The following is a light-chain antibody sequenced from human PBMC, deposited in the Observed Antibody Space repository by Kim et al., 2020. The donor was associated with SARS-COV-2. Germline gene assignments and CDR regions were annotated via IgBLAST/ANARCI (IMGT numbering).Light chain of an antibody. V-gene: IGLV3-19*01. CDR3: ISRDCNDNVV. CDR1: SLRSYY. J-gene: IGLJ2*01. Sequence: SSELTQDPAVSVALGQTVRITCQGDSLRSYYATWYQQKPGQAPILVIYGKNNRPSGIPDRFSGSSSGNTASLTITGTQAGDEADYYCISRDCNDNVVFGG. CDR2: GKN.